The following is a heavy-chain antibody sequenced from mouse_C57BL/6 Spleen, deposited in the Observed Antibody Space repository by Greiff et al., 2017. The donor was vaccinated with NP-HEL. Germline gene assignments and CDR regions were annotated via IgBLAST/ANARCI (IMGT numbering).Heavy chain of an antibody. CDR2: IYPGDGDT. D-gene: IGHD1-1*02. CDR3: ARSAYGGGFDY. CDR1: GYAFSSSW. Sequence: VQLQQSGPELVKPGASVKISCKASGYAFSSSWMNWVKQRPGKGLEWIGRIYPGDGDTNYNGKFKGKATLTADKSSSTAYMQLSSLTSEDSAVYFCARSAYGGGFDYWGQGTTLTVSS. J-gene: IGHJ2*01. V-gene: IGHV1-82*01.